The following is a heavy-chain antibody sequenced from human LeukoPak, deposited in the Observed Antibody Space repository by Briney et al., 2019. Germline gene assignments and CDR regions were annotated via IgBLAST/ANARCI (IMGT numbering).Heavy chain of an antibody. CDR3: ASQGLIAVAAFDI. J-gene: IGHJ3*02. D-gene: IGHD6-19*01. CDR2: ISSSSSYI. Sequence: GGSLRLSCAASGFTFSNAWMSWVRQAPGKGLEWVSSISSSSSYIYYADSVKGRFTISRDNAKNSLYLQMNSLRAEDTAVYYCASQGLIAVAAFDIWGQGTMVTVSS. V-gene: IGHV3-21*01. CDR1: GFTFSNAW.